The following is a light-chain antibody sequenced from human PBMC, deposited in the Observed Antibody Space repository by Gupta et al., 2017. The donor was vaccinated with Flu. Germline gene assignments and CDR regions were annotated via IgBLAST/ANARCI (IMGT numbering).Light chain of an antibody. CDR2: EAS. V-gene: IGKV1-33*01. Sequence: PSSLSASVGDRITITCQASQDISNSLNWYQQKPGKAPRLLIYEASKLQTGVPSRFSGSGSGTEFRLTISSLQPEDIAIYYCQHYYNLLSTFGHGTKVYIK. CDR1: QDISNS. CDR3: QHYYNLLST. J-gene: IGKJ3*01.